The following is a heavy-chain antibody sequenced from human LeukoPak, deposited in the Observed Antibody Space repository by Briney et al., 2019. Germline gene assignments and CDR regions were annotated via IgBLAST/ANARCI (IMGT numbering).Heavy chain of an antibody. CDR2: ISGSGGST. V-gene: IGHV3-23*01. CDR1: GFTFSSYA. D-gene: IGHD6-13*01. J-gene: IGHJ5*02. Sequence: GGSLILSCAASGFTFSSYAMSWVRQAPGKGLEWVSAISGSGGSTYYADSVKGRFTISRDNSKNTLYLQMNSLRAEDTAVYYCARGSQAYSSSWLRFDPWGQGTLVTVSS. CDR3: ARGSQAYSSSWLRFDP.